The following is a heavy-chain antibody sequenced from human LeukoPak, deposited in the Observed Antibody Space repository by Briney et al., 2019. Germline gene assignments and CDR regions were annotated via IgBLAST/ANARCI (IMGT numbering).Heavy chain of an antibody. J-gene: IGHJ4*02. CDR2: ISSSSSYI. CDR1: GFTFSSYS. V-gene: IGHV3-21*01. D-gene: IGHD1-26*01. Sequence: PGGSLRLSCAASGFTFSSYSMNWVRQAPGKGLEWVSSISSSSSYIYYADSVEGRFTISRDNAKNSLYLQMNSLRAEDTAVYYCARGIRSGATLYWGQGTLVTVSS. CDR3: ARGIRSGATLY.